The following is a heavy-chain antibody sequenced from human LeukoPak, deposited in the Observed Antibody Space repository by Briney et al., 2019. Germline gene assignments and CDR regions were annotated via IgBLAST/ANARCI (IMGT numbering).Heavy chain of an antibody. D-gene: IGHD2-15*01. J-gene: IGHJ4*02. V-gene: IGHV1-2*06. CDR1: GYTFTDYY. CDR2: ISPDSGGT. CDR3: ARGSVVGRGVGLSY. Sequence: ASVKVSCKASGYTFTDYYIHWVRQAPGQGLEWMGRISPDSGGTNYAQKFQGRVTMTRDTSISTAYMELSRLRSDDTAMYYCARGSVVGRGVGLSYWGQGALVTVSS.